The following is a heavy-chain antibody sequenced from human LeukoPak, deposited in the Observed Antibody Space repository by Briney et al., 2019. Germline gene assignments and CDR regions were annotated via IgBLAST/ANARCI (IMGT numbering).Heavy chain of an antibody. CDR1: NGSFSDYN. V-gene: IGHV4-34*01. D-gene: IGHD5/OR15-5a*01. Sequence: SETLSLTCAVYNGSFSDYNWNWIRQPPGKGLEWIGEISQSGGTNYNPSLKSRVTISVDKSKNQFSLKLSSVTAADTSVYYCARLSECLRVDWFDPWGQGTLVTVSS. CDR2: ISQSGGT. J-gene: IGHJ5*02. CDR3: ARLSECLRVDWFDP.